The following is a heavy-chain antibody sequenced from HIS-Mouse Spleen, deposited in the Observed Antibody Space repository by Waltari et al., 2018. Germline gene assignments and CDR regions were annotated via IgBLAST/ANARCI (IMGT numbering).Heavy chain of an antibody. D-gene: IGHD7-27*01. CDR2: ISYDGSNK. CDR3: ARRANWGSVSAFDI. J-gene: IGHJ3*02. Sequence: QVQLVESGGGVVQPGRSMRLACAASGFTFGSYAVHCVRQAPGKGLEWVAVISYDGSNKYYADSVKGRFTISRDNSKNTLYLQMNSLRAEDTAVYYCARRANWGSVSAFDIWGQGTMVTVSS. CDR1: GFTFGSYA. V-gene: IGHV3-30-3*01.